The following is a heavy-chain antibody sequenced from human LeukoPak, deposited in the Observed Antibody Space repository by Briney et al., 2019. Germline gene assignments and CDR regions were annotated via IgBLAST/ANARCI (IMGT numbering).Heavy chain of an antibody. CDR2: IRSDGST. D-gene: IGHD1-26*01. Sequence: GGSLRLSCTASGVTFSSKYRSWVRQDPGEGLEWVSVIRSDGSTNHADPVMGRFTISRDNSKNTLYLQMNNLRAEDTAMYYCAREMYSGMYNDAFDIWGQGTKVTVSS. J-gene: IGHJ3*02. CDR3: AREMYSGMYNDAFDI. V-gene: IGHV3-53*01. CDR1: GVTFSSKY.